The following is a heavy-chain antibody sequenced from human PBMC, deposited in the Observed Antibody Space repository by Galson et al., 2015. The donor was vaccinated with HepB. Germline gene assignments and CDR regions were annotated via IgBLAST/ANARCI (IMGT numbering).Heavy chain of an antibody. CDR2: ISTTSDYT. CDR3: ARGPPRGYTYAYWFDP. CDR1: GFSLSDYY. Sequence: SLRLSCAASGFSLSDYYTSWIRQAPGKGLEWVSYISTTSDYTKYADSVKGRFTISRDNAKKSLFLQMNSLRDDDTGVYYCARGPPRGYTYAYWFDPWGQGTLVTVSS. V-gene: IGHV3-11*06. D-gene: IGHD5-18*01. J-gene: IGHJ5*02.